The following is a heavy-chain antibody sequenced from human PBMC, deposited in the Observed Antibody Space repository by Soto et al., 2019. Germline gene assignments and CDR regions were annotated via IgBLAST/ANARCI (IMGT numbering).Heavy chain of an antibody. CDR1: GYSFTSYW. J-gene: IGHJ6*02. CDR3: ARSDGIDYYDSRRRVYYYYYGMDV. Sequence: PGESLKISCKGSGYSFTSYWIGWVRQMPGKGLEWMGIIYPGDSDTRYSPSFQGQVTISADKSISTAYLQWSSLKASDTAMYYCARSDGIDYYDSRRRVYYYYYGMDVWGQGTTVTVSS. CDR2: IYPGDSDT. D-gene: IGHD3-22*01. V-gene: IGHV5-51*01.